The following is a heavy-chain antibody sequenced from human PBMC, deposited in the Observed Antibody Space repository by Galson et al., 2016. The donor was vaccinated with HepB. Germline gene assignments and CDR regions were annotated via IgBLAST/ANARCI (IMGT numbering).Heavy chain of an antibody. Sequence: SLRLSCAASGFTFSTYGMHWVRQAPGKGLEWVGVISNDGINTYHADSVKGRFTISRDNSKNTLYLQMNSLRAEDTAIYYCAKLMGDWGDRSTGFVDYWGQGTLVTVSS. CDR1: GFTFSTYG. J-gene: IGHJ4*02. D-gene: IGHD2-21*01. V-gene: IGHV3-30*18. CDR2: ISNDGINT. CDR3: AKLMGDWGDRSTGFVDY.